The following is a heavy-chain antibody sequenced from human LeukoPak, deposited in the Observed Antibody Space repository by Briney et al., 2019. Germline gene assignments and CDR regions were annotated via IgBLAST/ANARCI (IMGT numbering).Heavy chain of an antibody. Sequence: SQTLSLTCAISGDSVSSKSATWNWIRQSPSRGLEWLGKTYYRSNWNNYYAVSVESRITINPDTSKNQFSLQLNSVTPEDTAVYYCARDPRISSGWYFDYWGQGTLVTVSS. CDR1: GDSVSSKSAT. V-gene: IGHV6-1*01. CDR3: ARDPRISSGWYFDY. J-gene: IGHJ4*02. D-gene: IGHD6-25*01. CDR2: TYYRSNWNN.